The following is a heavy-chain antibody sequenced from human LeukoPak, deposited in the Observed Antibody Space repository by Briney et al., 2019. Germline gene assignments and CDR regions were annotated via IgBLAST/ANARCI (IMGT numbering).Heavy chain of an antibody. CDR1: GFTVSSNY. Sequence: GGSLRLSCAASGFTVSSNYMSWVRQAPRKGLFWVSILYSDGSTYYADSVKGRFTISRDNSKNTLYLQMNSLRAEDTAVYYCARDRRAAAGTLYGMDVWGQGTTVTVSS. J-gene: IGHJ6*02. CDR3: ARDRRAAAGTLYGMDV. V-gene: IGHV3-66*01. D-gene: IGHD6-13*01. CDR2: LYSDGST.